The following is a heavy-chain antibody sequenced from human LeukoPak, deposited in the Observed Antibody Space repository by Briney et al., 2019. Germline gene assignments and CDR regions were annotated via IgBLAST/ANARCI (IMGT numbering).Heavy chain of an antibody. D-gene: IGHD6-13*01. CDR2: ISYSGST. CDR3: ARHKYSSSWSTFDY. J-gene: IGHJ4*02. CDR1: GGSISSSTYY. Sequence: SETLSLTCTVSGGSISSSTYYLGWIRQPPGKGLEWMGSISYSGSTYDNPSLKSRVTISIDTSKNQFSLKLNSVTAADTALYYCARHKYSSSWSTFDYWGQGTLVTVSS. V-gene: IGHV4-39*01.